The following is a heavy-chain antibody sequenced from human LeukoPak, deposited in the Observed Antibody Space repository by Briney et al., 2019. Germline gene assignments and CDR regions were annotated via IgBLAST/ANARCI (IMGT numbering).Heavy chain of an antibody. J-gene: IGHJ6*03. D-gene: IGHD3-22*01. V-gene: IGHV3-21*01. CDR1: GFTFSTYS. CDR3: ARDHPASSGYIQYYYYYYYMDV. CDR2: ISSSSSYI. Sequence: GGPLRLSCAASGFTFSTYSMNWVRQAPGKGLEWVSSISSSSSYIYYADSVKGRFTISRDNAKKSLYLQMNSLRAEDTAVYYCARDHPASSGYIQYYYYYYYMDVWGKGTTVTVSS.